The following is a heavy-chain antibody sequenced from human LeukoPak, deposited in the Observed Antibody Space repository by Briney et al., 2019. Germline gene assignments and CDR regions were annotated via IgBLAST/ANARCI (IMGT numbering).Heavy chain of an antibody. CDR1: GFTLTSAW. CDR3: ARGFRAFDF. Sequence: GGSLRLSCAASGFTLTSAWMNWVRQAPGKGLEWVSSISSTSTSIYHADSVKGRFTISRDNTKNSLYLQMDSLRAEDTAVYYCARGFRAFDFWAQGTMVTVSS. CDR2: ISSTSTSI. J-gene: IGHJ3*01. V-gene: IGHV3-21*01.